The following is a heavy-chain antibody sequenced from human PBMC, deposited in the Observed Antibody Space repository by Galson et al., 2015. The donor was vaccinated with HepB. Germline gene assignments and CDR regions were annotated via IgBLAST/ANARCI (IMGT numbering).Heavy chain of an antibody. V-gene: IGHV4-39*07. CDR1: GGSISSSSYY. J-gene: IGHJ1*01. CDR2: IYYSGST. Sequence: ETLSLTCTVSGGSISSSSYYWGWIRQPPGKGLEWIGSIYYSGSTNYNPSLKSRVTISVDTSKNQFSLKLSSVTAADTAVYYCARGVTDILTGYYPLEHWGQGTLVTVSS. CDR3: ARGVTDILTGYYPLEH. D-gene: IGHD3-9*01.